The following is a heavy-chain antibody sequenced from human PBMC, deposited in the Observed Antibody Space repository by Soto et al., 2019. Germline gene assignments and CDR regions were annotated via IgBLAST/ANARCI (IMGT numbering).Heavy chain of an antibody. V-gene: IGHV1-18*01. CDR1: GYGFSNYV. CDR3: ARGAAAGYSYFYYMDV. J-gene: IGHJ6*03. Sequence: QVQRVQSGPEVKKPGTSVKVSCKTSGYGFSNYVVSWLRQAPGQGLEWVGRVDPDNVHTKYAQKLQGRVTMATDTATNTAYMELRSLTFDDTAVYYCARGAAAGYSYFYYMDVWGKGTTVTVSS. CDR2: VDPDNVHT. D-gene: IGHD6-13*01.